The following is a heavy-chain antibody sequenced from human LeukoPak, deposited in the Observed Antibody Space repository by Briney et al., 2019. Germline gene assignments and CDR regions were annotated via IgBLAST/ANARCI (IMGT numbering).Heavy chain of an antibody. D-gene: IGHD1-26*01. CDR3: AKDTGGSYTGNSYFDY. J-gene: IGHJ4*02. CDR1: GFTFDDYA. Sequence: PGGSLRLSCAASGFTFDDYAMHWVRKAPGKGLERVSGISWNSGSIGYADSVKGRFTISRDNAKNSLYLQMNSLRAEDMALYYCAKDTGGSYTGNSYFDYWGQGTLVTVS. CDR2: ISWNSGSI. V-gene: IGHV3-9*03.